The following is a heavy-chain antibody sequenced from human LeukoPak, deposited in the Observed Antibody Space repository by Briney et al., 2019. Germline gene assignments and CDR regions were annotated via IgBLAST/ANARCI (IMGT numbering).Heavy chain of an antibody. CDR3: AKVSGASIAVAGYFDY. CDR1: GFTVSSNY. V-gene: IGHV3-66*01. D-gene: IGHD6-19*01. Sequence: GGSLRLSCAASGFTVSSNYMSWVRQAPGKGLEWVSVIYSGGSTYYADSVKGRFTISRDNSKNTLYLQMNSLRAEDTAVYYCAKVSGASIAVAGYFDYWGQGTLVTVSS. CDR2: IYSGGST. J-gene: IGHJ4*02.